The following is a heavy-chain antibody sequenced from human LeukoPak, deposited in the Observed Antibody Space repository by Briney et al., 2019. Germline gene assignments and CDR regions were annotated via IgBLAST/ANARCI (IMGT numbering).Heavy chain of an antibody. D-gene: IGHD2-15*01. J-gene: IGHJ5*02. CDR3: ARPSKGSGPNWFDT. CDR2: INPNSGGT. V-gene: IGHV1-2*02. Sequence: GASVKVSCKASGYTFTSYGISWVRQAPGQGLEWMAWINPNSGGTDYAQNFQGRVTMTSDTSITTAYMELSSLRSDDTAVYFCARPSKGSGPNWFDTWGQGTLVTVSS. CDR1: GYTFTSYG.